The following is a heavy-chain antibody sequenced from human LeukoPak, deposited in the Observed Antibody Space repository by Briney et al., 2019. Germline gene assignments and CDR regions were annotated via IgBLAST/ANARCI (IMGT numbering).Heavy chain of an antibody. Sequence: SETLSLTCTVAGSSISSYYWSWIRQPPGKGLEWIGYIYYSGSTNYNPSLKSRVTISVDTSKNQFSLKLSSVTAADTAVYYCARGRFLEWFDLFDYWGQGTLVTVSS. D-gene: IGHD3-3*01. CDR3: ARGRFLEWFDLFDY. CDR1: GSSISSYY. V-gene: IGHV4-59*01. J-gene: IGHJ4*02. CDR2: IYYSGST.